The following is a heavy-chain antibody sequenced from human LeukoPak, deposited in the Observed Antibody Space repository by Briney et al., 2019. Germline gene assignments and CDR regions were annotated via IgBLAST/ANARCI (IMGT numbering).Heavy chain of an antibody. CDR3: ARDNSGSYYPDY. V-gene: IGHV3-23*01. D-gene: IGHD3-10*01. CDR1: GFTFSTYA. CDR2: INNSGGRT. J-gene: IGHJ4*02. Sequence: PGGSLRLSCVASGFTFSTYAMSRVRQAPGKGPEWVSVINNSGGRTYYADSVKGRFTISRDNSKNTLYLQMNSLRAEDTAVYYCARDNSGSYYPDYWGQGTLVTVSS.